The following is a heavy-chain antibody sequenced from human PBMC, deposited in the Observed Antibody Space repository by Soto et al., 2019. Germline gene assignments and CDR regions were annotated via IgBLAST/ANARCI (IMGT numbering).Heavy chain of an antibody. CDR3: ARGRASYWYFDL. CDR1: GESFSGYY. J-gene: IGHJ2*01. Sequence: QVQLQKWGAGLLKPSETLSLTCAVYGESFSGYYWTWIRQPPGKGLEWIGEINYIGSAKYNPSLKSRVTIPVDTSKKQFSLKLSSVTAADTAVYYCARGRASYWYFDLWGRGTLVTVSS. CDR2: INYIGSA. V-gene: IGHV4-34*01.